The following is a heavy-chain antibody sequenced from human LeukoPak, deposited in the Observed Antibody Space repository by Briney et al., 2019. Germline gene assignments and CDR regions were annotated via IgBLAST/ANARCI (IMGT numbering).Heavy chain of an antibody. CDR2: ISGSAGST. Sequence: PGGSLRLSCVASGFTFSNYAMSWVRQAPGKGLEWVSSISGSAGSTYYADSVKGRFTISRDNSKNTLYLQVDSLRAEDTAVYYCARGGSHFDYWGQGTLVTVSS. CDR1: GFTFSNYA. CDR3: ARGGSHFDY. J-gene: IGHJ4*02. V-gene: IGHV3-23*01.